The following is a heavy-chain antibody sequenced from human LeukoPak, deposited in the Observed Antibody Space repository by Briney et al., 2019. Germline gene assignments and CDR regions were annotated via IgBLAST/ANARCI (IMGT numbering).Heavy chain of an antibody. CDR3: ATLEMATISYYFDY. V-gene: IGHV1-69*05. Sequence: SVKVSCKASGYTFTGYYMHWVRQAPGQGLEWMGGIIPIFGTANYAQKFQGRVTITTDESTSTAYMELSSLRSEDTAVYYCATLEMATISYYFDYWGQGTLVTVSS. J-gene: IGHJ4*02. CDR1: GYTFTGYY. CDR2: IIPIFGTA. D-gene: IGHD5-24*01.